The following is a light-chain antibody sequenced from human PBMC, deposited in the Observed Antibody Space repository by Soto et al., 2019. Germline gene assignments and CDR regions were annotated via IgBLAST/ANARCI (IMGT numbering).Light chain of an antibody. Sequence: QSVLTQPPSVSGAPGQRVTISCTGSSSNIGANYDVHWYQHRPGTAPKLLIFGNNNRPSGVPDRFSGSKSGTSASLAITGLQAEDEGDYYCSSYTSTNSRVFGGGTKLTVL. V-gene: IGLV1-40*01. CDR3: SSYTSTNSRV. J-gene: IGLJ3*02. CDR1: SSNIGANYD. CDR2: GNN.